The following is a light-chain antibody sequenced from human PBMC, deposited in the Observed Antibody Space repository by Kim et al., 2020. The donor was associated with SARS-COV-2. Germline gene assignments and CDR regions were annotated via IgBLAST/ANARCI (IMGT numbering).Light chain of an antibody. V-gene: IGKV4-1*01. CDR2: WAS. CDR3: QQYYRSPPS. Sequence: RATCNCKTSQTILCNTENKNYLAWYQQKPGQTPKVLIYWASTRESGVPDRFSGSGSGTDFTLTISSLEAEDVAVYYCQQYYRSPPSFGQGTKLEI. J-gene: IGKJ2*03. CDR1: QTILCNTENKNY.